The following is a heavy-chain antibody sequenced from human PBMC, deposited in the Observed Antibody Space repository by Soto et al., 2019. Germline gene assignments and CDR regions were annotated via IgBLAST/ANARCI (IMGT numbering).Heavy chain of an antibody. CDR3: ARGRRVFDAFDI. J-gene: IGHJ3*02. V-gene: IGHV1-2*04. CDR1: GYTFTRSR. Sequence: GASVKVSCKASGYTFTRSRISWVRQAPGQGLEWMGWINPNSGGTNNAQNFQGWVTMTRDTSISTAYMELSRLRSDDTATYYCARGRRVFDAFDIWGQGTMVTVSS. CDR2: INPNSGGT. D-gene: IGHD3-10*01.